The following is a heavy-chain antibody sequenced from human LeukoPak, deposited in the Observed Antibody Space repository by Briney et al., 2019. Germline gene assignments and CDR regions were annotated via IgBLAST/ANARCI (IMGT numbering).Heavy chain of an antibody. CDR3: ARGRGYSGYDPVFGAFDI. J-gene: IGHJ3*02. Sequence: GASVKVSCKASGYTFTGYYMHWVRQAPGQGLEWMGWISAYNGNTNYAQKLQGRVTMTTDTSTSTAYMELRSLRSDDTAVYYCARGRGYSGYDPVFGAFDIWGQGTMVTVSS. CDR2: ISAYNGNT. D-gene: IGHD5-12*01. V-gene: IGHV1-18*04. CDR1: GYTFTGYY.